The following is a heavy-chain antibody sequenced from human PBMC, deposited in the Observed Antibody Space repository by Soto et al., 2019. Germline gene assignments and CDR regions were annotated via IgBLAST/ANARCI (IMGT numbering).Heavy chain of an antibody. CDR2: INAGNGNT. CDR1: GYTFTSYA. J-gene: IGHJ6*03. V-gene: IGHV1-3*01. Sequence: QVQLVQSGAEVKKPGASVKVSCKASGYTFTSYAMHWVRQAPGQRLEWMGWINAGNGNTKYSQKFQGRVTITRDTSANTAYMELSSLRSEDTAVYYCARDGYSSGWYGYYYYYYMDVWGKGTTVTVSS. D-gene: IGHD6-19*01. CDR3: ARDGYSSGWYGYYYYYYMDV.